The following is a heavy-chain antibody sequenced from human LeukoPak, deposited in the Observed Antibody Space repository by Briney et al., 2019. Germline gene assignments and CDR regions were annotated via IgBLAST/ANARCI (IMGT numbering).Heavy chain of an antibody. Sequence: SVKVSCKASGGTFSSYAISWVRQAPGQGLEWMGGIIPIFGTANYAQKFQGRVTITADESTSTAYMELSSLRSEDTAVYYCAIRIAAAGIDYWGQGTLVAVSS. V-gene: IGHV1-69*01. CDR2: IIPIFGTA. CDR1: GGTFSSYA. J-gene: IGHJ4*02. CDR3: AIRIAAAGIDY. D-gene: IGHD6-13*01.